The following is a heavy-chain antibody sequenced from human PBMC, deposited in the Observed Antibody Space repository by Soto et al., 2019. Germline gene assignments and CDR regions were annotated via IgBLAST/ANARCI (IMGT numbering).Heavy chain of an antibody. J-gene: IGHJ5*02. CDR2: ISTYNGDT. CDR3: ARDRLPGTVYADFWSGGSRWFDP. CDR1: GYSFTDYG. D-gene: IGHD3-3*01. V-gene: IGHV1-18*04. Sequence: QVQLVQSGAEVKRPGASVRVSCKTSGYSFTDYGVSWVRQAPGQGLEWMGWISTYNGDTNYAQKFQGRFTMTTDTLTNTAFMDLCSLKSDDTAVYFCARDRLPGTVYADFWSGGSRWFDPWGQGTLVSVSS.